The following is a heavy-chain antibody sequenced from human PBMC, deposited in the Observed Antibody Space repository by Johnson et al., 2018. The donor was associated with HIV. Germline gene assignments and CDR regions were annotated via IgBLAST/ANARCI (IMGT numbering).Heavy chain of an antibody. J-gene: IGHJ3*02. CDR3: ARENIAAGGTDAFDI. CDR1: GFTVGSNY. Sequence: VQLVESGGGLIQPGGSLRLSCAASGFTVGSNYMNWVRQAPGKVLEWVSVMYSGGSTYYADSVKGRFTISRDNSKNTLYLQMNRLRAEDTAVYFCARENIAAGGTDAFDIWGQGTMVTVSS. V-gene: IGHV3-53*01. D-gene: IGHD6-13*01. CDR2: MYSGGST.